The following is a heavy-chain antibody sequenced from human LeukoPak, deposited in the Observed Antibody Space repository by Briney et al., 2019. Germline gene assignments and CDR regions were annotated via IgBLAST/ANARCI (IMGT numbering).Heavy chain of an antibody. D-gene: IGHD3-10*01. Sequence: GGSRRLSCAASGFTFTSYTMSWVRQAPGKGLEWVSSITNNGVYTYYTDSVKGRFTISRDTSKNTVYLQMNSLRAEDTAVYYCARGLFAYSSASGAPRYSDYWGQGTPVTVSS. CDR3: ARGLFAYSSASGAPRYSDY. CDR1: GFTFTSYT. V-gene: IGHV3-21*01. J-gene: IGHJ4*02. CDR2: ITNNGVYT.